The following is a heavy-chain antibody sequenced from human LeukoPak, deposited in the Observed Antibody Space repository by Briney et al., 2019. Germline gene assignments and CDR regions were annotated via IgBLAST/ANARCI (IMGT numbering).Heavy chain of an antibody. CDR1: GFTFNTYL. CDR3: VGDPTTNRYQYFEY. Sequence: GGSLRLSCAASGFTFNTYLMSWVRQAPGKGLEWVSCMDRHTDIYYANSVRGRFTISRDNAKNSVFLQMDRLTVEDTAVYYCVGDPTTNRYQYFEYWGQGALVTVSS. V-gene: IGHV3-69-1*01. CDR2: MDRHTDI. J-gene: IGHJ4*02. D-gene: IGHD2-8*01.